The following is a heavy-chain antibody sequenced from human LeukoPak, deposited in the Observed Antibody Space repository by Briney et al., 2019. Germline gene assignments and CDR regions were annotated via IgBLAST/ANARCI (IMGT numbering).Heavy chain of an antibody. D-gene: IGHD3-10*01. Sequence: SETLSLTCTVSGGSISSGGDYWTWIRQHPGKGLEWIGYIYYSGSTYYNPSLKSRVTISVDTSKNQFSLKLSSVTAADTAVYYCARSSYGSGSPYYMDVWGKGITVTVSS. J-gene: IGHJ6*03. V-gene: IGHV4-31*03. CDR2: IYYSGST. CDR3: ARSSYGSGSPYYMDV. CDR1: GGSISSGGDY.